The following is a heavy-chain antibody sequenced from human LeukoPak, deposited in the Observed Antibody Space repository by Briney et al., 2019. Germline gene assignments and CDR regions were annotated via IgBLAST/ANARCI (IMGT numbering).Heavy chain of an antibody. CDR1: GFTFSRYS. CDR2: ISGSSSYI. J-gene: IGHJ5*02. Sequence: AGGSLRLSCAASGFTFSRYSLNWVRQAPGKRLEWVSSISGSSSYIYYADSVKGRFTISRDNSKNTLYLQMNSLRAEDTAVYYCAKEPRYQYYLLNWFDPWGQGTLVTVSS. CDR3: AKEPRYQYYLLNWFDP. V-gene: IGHV3-21*04. D-gene: IGHD3-10*01.